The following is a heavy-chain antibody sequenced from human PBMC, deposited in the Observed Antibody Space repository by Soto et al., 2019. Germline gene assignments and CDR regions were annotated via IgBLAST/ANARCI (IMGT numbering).Heavy chain of an antibody. J-gene: IGHJ6*03. Sequence: PGGSLRLSCAASGFTFGSYGMHWVRQAPGKGLEWVAVIWYDGSNKYYADSVKGRFTISRDNSKNTLYLQMNSLRAEDTAVYYCARPRRPRDYGDYGYYYYMDVWGKGTTVTVSS. V-gene: IGHV3-33*01. CDR1: GFTFGSYG. CDR2: IWYDGSNK. CDR3: ARPRRPRDYGDYGYYYYMDV. D-gene: IGHD4-17*01.